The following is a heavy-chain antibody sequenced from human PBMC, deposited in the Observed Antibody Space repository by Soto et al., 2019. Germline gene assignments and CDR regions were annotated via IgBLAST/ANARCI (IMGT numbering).Heavy chain of an antibody. CDR1: GYTFTSSG. CDR3: AREGSGYNF. J-gene: IGHJ4*02. D-gene: IGHD5-12*01. Sequence: SVKVSCKASGYTFTSSGMSWVRQAPGQGLEWMGGIVPVFGRPNYAQRFRGRLTITADESTSTGYMELISLRSDDTAVYYCAREGSGYNFWGQGTQVTVSS. V-gene: IGHV1-69*13. CDR2: IVPVFGRP.